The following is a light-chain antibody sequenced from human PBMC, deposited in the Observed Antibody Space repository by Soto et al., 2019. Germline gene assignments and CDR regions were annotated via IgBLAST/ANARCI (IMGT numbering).Light chain of an antibody. CDR1: SSDVGGYNY. CDR2: EVS. Sequence: SVLTQPASVSGPPGQSITISCTGTSSDVGGYNYVSWYQQHPGKAPKLMIYEVSNRPSGVSNRFSGSKSGNTASLTISGLQAEDEADYYCSSYTSSSTPRVFGTGTKVTVL. V-gene: IGLV2-14*01. CDR3: SSYTSSSTPRV. J-gene: IGLJ1*01.